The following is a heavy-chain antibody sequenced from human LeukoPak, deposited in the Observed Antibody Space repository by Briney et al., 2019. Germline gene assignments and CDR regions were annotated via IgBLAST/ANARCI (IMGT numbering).Heavy chain of an antibody. Sequence: PGGSLRLSCAASGFTFSSYWMHWVRQAPGKGLVWVSRINSDGSSTSYADSVKGRFTISRDNAKNTLYLQMNSLGAEDTAVYYCARGTGTGLFDIWGQGTMVTVSS. D-gene: IGHD3/OR15-3a*01. CDR3: ARGTGTGLFDI. J-gene: IGHJ3*02. V-gene: IGHV3-74*01. CDR1: GFTFSSYW. CDR2: INSDGSST.